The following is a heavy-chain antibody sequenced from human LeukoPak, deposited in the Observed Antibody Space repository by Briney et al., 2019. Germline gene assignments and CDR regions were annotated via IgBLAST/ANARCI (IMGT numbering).Heavy chain of an antibody. Sequence: NPGGSLRLSCAASGFTFSDYYMSWIRQAPGKGLEWVSYISSSGSTIYYADSVKDRFTISRDNAKNSLYLQMNSLRAEDTAVYYCARVGIVVVPAARYFDYWGQGTLVTVSS. CDR2: ISSSGSTI. CDR3: ARVGIVVVPAARYFDY. J-gene: IGHJ4*02. D-gene: IGHD2-2*03. V-gene: IGHV3-11*04. CDR1: GFTFSDYY.